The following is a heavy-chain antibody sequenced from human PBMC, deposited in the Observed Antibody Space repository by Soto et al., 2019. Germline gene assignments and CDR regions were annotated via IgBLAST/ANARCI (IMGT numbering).Heavy chain of an antibody. CDR3: ARQLPYGGNSYYGMDV. CDR1: GGSISSYY. V-gene: IGHV4-59*08. Sequence: PSETLSLTCTVSGGSISSYYWSWIRQPPGKGLEWIGYIYYSGSTNYNPSLKSRVTISVDTSKNQFSLKLSSVTAADTAVYYCARQLPYGGNSYYGMDVWGQGTTVTVSS. D-gene: IGHD2-15*01. CDR2: IYYSGST. J-gene: IGHJ6*02.